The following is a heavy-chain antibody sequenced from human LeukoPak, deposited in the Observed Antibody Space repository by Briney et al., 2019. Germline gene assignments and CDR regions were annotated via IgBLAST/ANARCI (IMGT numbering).Heavy chain of an antibody. D-gene: IGHD6-19*01. CDR1: GFTFSSYA. Sequence: GGSLRLSCAASGFTFSSYAMSWVRQAPGKGLEWVSVIYNDGSTYYADSVEGRFTISRDNSKNTLYLQMNSLRAEDTAVYYCARDPTSGWYYFDYWGRGTLVTVSS. J-gene: IGHJ4*02. CDR3: ARDPTSGWYYFDY. V-gene: IGHV3-53*01. CDR2: IYNDGST.